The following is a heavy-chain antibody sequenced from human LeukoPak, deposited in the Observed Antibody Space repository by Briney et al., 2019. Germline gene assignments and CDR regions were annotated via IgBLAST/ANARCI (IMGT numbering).Heavy chain of an antibody. CDR1: GYTFTGYY. V-gene: IGHV1-2*02. Sequence: ASVKVSCKASGYTFTGYYIHWVRQAPGQGLEWMGWINPNSGGTNYAQKFQGRVTMTRDTSISTAYMELSRLRSDDTAVYYCAIDQRYTSYTNAFDIWGQGTMVTVSS. CDR2: INPNSGGT. J-gene: IGHJ3*02. D-gene: IGHD2-2*02. CDR3: AIDQRYTSYTNAFDI.